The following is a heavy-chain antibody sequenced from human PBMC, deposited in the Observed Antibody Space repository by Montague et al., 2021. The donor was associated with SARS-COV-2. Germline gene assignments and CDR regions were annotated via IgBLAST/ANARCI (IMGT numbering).Heavy chain of an antibody. J-gene: IGHJ6*02. Sequence: SETLSLTCGVYGGSFSGYYWSWIRQPPGKGLEWIGEINHSGSTNYNPSLKSRVTISVDTSKSQFSLNMSSVTAADTAVYYCARVRSVPAGMRFFTLGRSYYGMDAWGQGTTVTVSS. CDR1: GGSFSGYY. CDR2: INHSGST. V-gene: IGHV4-34*01. D-gene: IGHD2-2*01. CDR3: ARVRSVPAGMRFFTLGRSYYGMDA.